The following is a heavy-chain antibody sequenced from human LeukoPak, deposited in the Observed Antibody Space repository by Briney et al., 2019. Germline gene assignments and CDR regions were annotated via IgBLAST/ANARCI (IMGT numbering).Heavy chain of an antibody. J-gene: IGHJ4*02. Sequence: GGSLRLSCAASGFTFSSYSMNWVRQAPGKGLEWVSYISSRSRTIYYADSVKGRFTISRENAKNSLYLQMNSLRAEDTAVYYCARDRLLWFGELYWGQGTLVTVSS. CDR2: ISSRSRTI. V-gene: IGHV3-48*01. D-gene: IGHD3-10*01. CDR3: ARDRLLWFGELY. CDR1: GFTFSSYS.